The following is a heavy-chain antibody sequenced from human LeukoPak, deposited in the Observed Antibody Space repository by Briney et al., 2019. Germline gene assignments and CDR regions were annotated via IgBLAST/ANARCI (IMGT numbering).Heavy chain of an antibody. CDR3: ARGLGSSSVLNWFDP. Sequence: GSLRLSCAASGFTFSNYAMSWVRQAPGTGLEWVSGLSDSGVSTYYAGSVKGRFTISRDNSKNTLFLQMNSLRADDTAVYYCARGLGSSSVLNWFDPWGQGTLVTVSS. V-gene: IGHV3-23*01. CDR1: GFTFSNYA. CDR2: LSDSGVST. J-gene: IGHJ5*02. D-gene: IGHD6-13*01.